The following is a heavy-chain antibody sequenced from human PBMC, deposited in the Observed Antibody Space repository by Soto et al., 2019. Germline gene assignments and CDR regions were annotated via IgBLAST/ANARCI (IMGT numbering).Heavy chain of an antibody. V-gene: IGHV3-33*01. Sequence: GGSLRLSCAASGFTFSSYGMHWVRPAPGKGLEWVAVIWYDGSNKYYADSVKGRFTISRDNSKNTLYLQMNSLRAEDTAVYYCARDSITMVRGVLDYWGQGTLVTVSS. CDR2: IWYDGSNK. J-gene: IGHJ4*02. CDR3: ARDSITMVRGVLDY. CDR1: GFTFSSYG. D-gene: IGHD3-10*01.